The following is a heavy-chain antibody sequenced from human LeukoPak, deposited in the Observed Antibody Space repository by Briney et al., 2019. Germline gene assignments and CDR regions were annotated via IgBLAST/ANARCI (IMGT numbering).Heavy chain of an antibody. V-gene: IGHV4-59*08. J-gene: IGHJ4*02. CDR1: DDSFSSHY. CDR3: ARHGRDGYNYFDC. Sequence: SETLSLTCAVSDDSFSSHYWTWIRQPPGKGLEWIGYISYIGSTNYNPSLKSRVTISVDTSKNQFSLKLSSVTAADTAVYYCARHGRDGYNYFDCWGQGTLVTVSS. CDR2: ISYIGST. D-gene: IGHD5-24*01.